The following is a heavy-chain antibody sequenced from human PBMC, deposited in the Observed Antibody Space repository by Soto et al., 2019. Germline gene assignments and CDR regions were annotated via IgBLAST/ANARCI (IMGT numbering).Heavy chain of an antibody. J-gene: IGHJ6*02. V-gene: IGHV3-23*01. CDR3: AKCKIRDYYYYGMDV. CDR1: GFTFSSYA. Sequence: RLSCAASGFTFSSYAMSWVRQTPGKGLEWVSTISGSGGSTYQADSVKGQFTISRDNSKNTVYLQMDSLRAEDTAVYSCAKCKIRDYYYYGMDVWGQGTTVTVSS. CDR2: ISGSGGST.